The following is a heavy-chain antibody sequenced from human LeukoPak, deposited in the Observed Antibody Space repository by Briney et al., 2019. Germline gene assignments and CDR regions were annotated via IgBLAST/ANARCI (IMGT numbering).Heavy chain of an antibody. J-gene: IGHJ3*02. CDR3: ARGVEYGVGSIDI. D-gene: IGHD2/OR15-2a*01. V-gene: IGHV1-46*01. Sequence: GASVKVSCKASGYTFTNYYIHWMRQAPGQGLEWVGIINLNAVTTRYAQKFQGRITVTRDTSTSTVYMELRSLRSDDTAVYYCARGVEYGVGSIDIWGQGTMVTVSS. CDR2: INLNAVTT. CDR1: GYTFTNYY.